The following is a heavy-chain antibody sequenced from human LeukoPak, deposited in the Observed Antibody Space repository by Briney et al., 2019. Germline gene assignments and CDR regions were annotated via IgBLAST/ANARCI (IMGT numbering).Heavy chain of an antibody. Sequence: GGSLRLSCAASGFTFSTYSMNWVRQAPGKGLECFSSISSSSSLTYYADSVKGRFTISRDNAKNSLYLQMNRLGAEDTAVYYCERDLFDDYSLDYWGQGNLVTVSS. CDR3: ERDLFDDYSLDY. J-gene: IGHJ4*02. V-gene: IGHV3-21*01. D-gene: IGHD3-16*01. CDR1: GFTFSTYS. CDR2: ISSSSSLT.